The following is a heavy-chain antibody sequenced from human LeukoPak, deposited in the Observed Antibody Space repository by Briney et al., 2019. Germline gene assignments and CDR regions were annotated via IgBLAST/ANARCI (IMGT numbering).Heavy chain of an antibody. Sequence: QPGRSLRLSCAASGFTFDDYAMHRVRQAPGKGLEWVSGISWNSGSIGYADSVKGRSTISRDNAKNSLYLQMNSLRAEDTALCYCAKGGNDYGDYENPYFDYWGQGTLVTVSS. CDR3: AKGGNDYGDYENPYFDY. CDR1: GFTFDDYA. V-gene: IGHV3-9*01. D-gene: IGHD4-17*01. J-gene: IGHJ4*02. CDR2: ISWNSGSI.